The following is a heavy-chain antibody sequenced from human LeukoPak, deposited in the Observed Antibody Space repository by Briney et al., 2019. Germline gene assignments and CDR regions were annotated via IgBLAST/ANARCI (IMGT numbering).Heavy chain of an antibody. CDR3: ARGVIVVVMVFDY. D-gene: IGHD3-22*01. CDR2: INHSGST. V-gene: IGHV4-34*01. J-gene: IGHJ4*02. CDR1: GGSFSGYY. Sequence: SETLSLTCAVYGGSFSGYYWSWIRQPPGKGLEWIGEINHSGSTNYNPSLKSRVTISVDTSKNQFSLKLSSVTAADTAVYYCARGVIVVVMVFDYWGQGTLVTVSS.